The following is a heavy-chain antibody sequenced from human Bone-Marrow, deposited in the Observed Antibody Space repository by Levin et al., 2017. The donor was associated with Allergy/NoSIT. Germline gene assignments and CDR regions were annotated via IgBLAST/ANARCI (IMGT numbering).Heavy chain of an antibody. D-gene: IGHD3-22*01. CDR1: GFTFSSYA. V-gene: IGHV3-23*01. CDR2: ISGSGGST. CDR3: AKTYYDSSGWPPYYFDY. J-gene: IGHJ4*02. Sequence: GGSLRLSCAASGFTFSSYAMSWVRQAPGKGLEWVSAISGSGGSTYYADSVKGRFTISRDNSKNTLYLQMNSLRAEDTAVYYCAKTYYDSSGWPPYYFDYWGQGTLVTVSS.